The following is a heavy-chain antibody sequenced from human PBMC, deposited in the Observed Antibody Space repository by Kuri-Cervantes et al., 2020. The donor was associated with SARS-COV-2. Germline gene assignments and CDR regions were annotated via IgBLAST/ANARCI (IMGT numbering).Heavy chain of an antibody. J-gene: IGHJ3*02. V-gene: IGHV4-59*12. D-gene: IGHD5-18*01. CDR3: ARVPRRTAMARHAFDI. CDR2: IYYSGRT. CDR1: GGSISSYY. Sequence: SETLSLSCTVTGGSISSYYWSWIRQPLGKGLEWIGYIYYSGRTNYNPSLTSRVTISVDTSKHQFSLKLSSVTAADTAVYYCARVPRRTAMARHAFDIWGQETMVTVSS.